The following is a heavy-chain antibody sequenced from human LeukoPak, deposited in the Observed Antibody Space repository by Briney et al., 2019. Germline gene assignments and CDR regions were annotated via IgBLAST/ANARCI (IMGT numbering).Heavy chain of an antibody. V-gene: IGHV1-46*01. CDR2: IYPRDGST. Sequence: ASVKVSCKASGYSFTSNYIHWVRQAPGQGPEWMGMIYPRDGSTSYPQKFQGRVTVTRDTSTSTVHMELSGLRSEDTAVYYCARDQEAFDYWGQGTLVTVSS. J-gene: IGHJ4*02. CDR1: GYSFTSNY. CDR3: ARDQEAFDY.